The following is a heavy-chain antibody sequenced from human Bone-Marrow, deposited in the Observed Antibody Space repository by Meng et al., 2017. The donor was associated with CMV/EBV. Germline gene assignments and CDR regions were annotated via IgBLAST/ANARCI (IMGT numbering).Heavy chain of an antibody. D-gene: IGHD6-19*01. J-gene: IGHJ4*02. V-gene: IGHV1-3*01. CDR3: ARGPYSSGWYGLVDY. CDR1: GSTFPNYA. CDR2: INPATSNA. Sequence: SGSTFPNYALHWMRQAPGQRLEWMGLINPATSNAKYSQTFQGRVTITRDTSATTAYMELSGLRSEDTAIYYCARGPYSSGWYGLVDYWGQGTLVTVSS.